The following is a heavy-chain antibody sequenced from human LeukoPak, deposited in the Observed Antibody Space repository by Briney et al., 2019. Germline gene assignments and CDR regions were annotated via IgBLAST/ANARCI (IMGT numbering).Heavy chain of an antibody. CDR1: GFSFSSYA. CDR3: AKDRTSHRGIAEYFQH. D-gene: IGHD2-8*01. V-gene: IGHV3-23*01. J-gene: IGHJ1*01. Sequence: PGGSLRLSCVASGFSFSSYAMCWVRQAPGQGVEWGSSISGSGGSTFYADSVKGRFTISRDNSKNTLHLQLNSLRAEDTAVYYCAKDRTSHRGIAEYFQHWGQGTLVSVSS. CDR2: ISGSGGST.